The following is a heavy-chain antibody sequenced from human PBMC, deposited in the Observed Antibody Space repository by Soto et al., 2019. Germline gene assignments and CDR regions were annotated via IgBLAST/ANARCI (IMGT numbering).Heavy chain of an antibody. Sequence: GGSLRLSCAASGFTVSSNYMSWVRQAPGKGLEWVSVIYSGGSTYYADSVKGRFTISRDNSKNTLYLQMNSLRAEDTAVYYCARDVAARPYYYYGMDVWGQGTTVTVSS. CDR1: GFTVSSNY. D-gene: IGHD6-6*01. CDR3: ARDVAARPYYYYGMDV. CDR2: IYSGGST. J-gene: IGHJ6*02. V-gene: IGHV3-53*01.